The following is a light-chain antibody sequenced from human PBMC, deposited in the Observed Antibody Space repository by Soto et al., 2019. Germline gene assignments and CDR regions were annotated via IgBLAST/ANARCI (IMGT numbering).Light chain of an antibody. Sequence: ILMTQSPATLSVSPGERATLSCRASQSVSNNLAWYQQKPGQAPRLLIYDASTRATGIPARFSGSGSGTEINLTIRGLQSEDFAVYDCQQYNNWTPWTFGQGTKVEIK. CDR3: QQYNNWTPWT. CDR2: DAS. CDR1: QSVSNN. J-gene: IGKJ1*01. V-gene: IGKV3-15*01.